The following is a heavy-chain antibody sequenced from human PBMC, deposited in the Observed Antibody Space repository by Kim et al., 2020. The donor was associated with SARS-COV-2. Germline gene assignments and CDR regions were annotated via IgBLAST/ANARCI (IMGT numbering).Heavy chain of an antibody. V-gene: IGHV3-20*04. CDR1: AFTFDAFA. CDR3: ARESTRYYGLDV. J-gene: IGHJ6*02. CDR2: IDWNGGRS. Sequence: GGSLRLSCAASAFTFDAFAMAWVRQAPGKGLEWVSYIDWNGGRSDFADSVKGRFTISRDNAKNFVYLQMNSLRVEDTALYYCARESTRYYGLDVWGQGTTVTVSS. D-gene: IGHD1-20*01.